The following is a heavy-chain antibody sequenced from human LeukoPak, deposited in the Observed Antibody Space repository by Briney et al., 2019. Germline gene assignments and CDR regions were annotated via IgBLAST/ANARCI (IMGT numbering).Heavy chain of an antibody. J-gene: IGHJ4*02. V-gene: IGHV1-2*02. CDR3: ARDKIADGYCALDY. D-gene: IGHD5-24*01. CDR2: INPNNADT. CDR1: GYTFTDYH. Sequence: GASVKVSCKASGYTFTDYHMHWVRQAPGQGLEWMGWINPNNADTNYAQRFQGRVTVTRDTSSTTAYMELSRVRSDDTAIYYCARDKIADGYCALDYWGQGTQVTVSS.